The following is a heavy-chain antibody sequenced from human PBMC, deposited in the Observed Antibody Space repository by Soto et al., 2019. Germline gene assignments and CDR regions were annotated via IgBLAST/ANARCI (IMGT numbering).Heavy chain of an antibody. J-gene: IGHJ3*02. D-gene: IGHD2-15*01. CDR3: ARIHLGYDAFDS. V-gene: IGHV3-21*01. Sequence: ESGGGLVRPGGSLRLSCAASGFTFSSYSMNWVRQAPGKGLEWVASISSSRSYIYYADSVQGRFSISRDNAKNSLYLQINSLGAADTDVYYCARIHLGYDAFDSWGQGTMVTSSS. CDR1: GFTFSSYS. CDR2: ISSSRSYI.